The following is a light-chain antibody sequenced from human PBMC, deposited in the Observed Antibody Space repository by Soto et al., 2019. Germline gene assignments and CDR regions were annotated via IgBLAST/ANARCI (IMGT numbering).Light chain of an antibody. CDR3: SSYTITHIPVI. CDR1: SSDVGGYNF. J-gene: IGLJ2*01. Sequence: QSVLTQPASVSGSPGQSITISCTGTSSDVGGYNFVSWYQHHPDKAPKLIIFEVSNRPSGVSNRFSGSKSGNTASLTISGLQAEDEADYHCSSYTITHIPVIFGGGTQLTVL. CDR2: EVS. V-gene: IGLV2-14*01.